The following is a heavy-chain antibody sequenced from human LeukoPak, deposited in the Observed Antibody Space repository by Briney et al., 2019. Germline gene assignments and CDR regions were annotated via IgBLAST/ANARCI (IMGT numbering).Heavy chain of an antibody. CDR2: ISSSGSTI. D-gene: IGHD6-6*01. V-gene: IGHV3-11*01. Sequence: GSLRLSCAASGFTFSDYYMSWIRQAPGKGLEWVSYISSSGSTIYYADSVKGRFTISRDNAKNSLYLQMNSLRAEDTAVYYCGTLYSSSGGLDYWGQGTLVTVSS. CDR1: GFTFSDYY. CDR3: GTLYSSSGGLDY. J-gene: IGHJ4*02.